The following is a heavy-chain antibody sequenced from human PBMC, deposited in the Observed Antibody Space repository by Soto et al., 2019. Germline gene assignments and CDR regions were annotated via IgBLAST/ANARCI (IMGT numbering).Heavy chain of an antibody. J-gene: IGHJ3*02. CDR3: ASPRVAVAGTDAFDI. CDR1: GGTFSSYT. CDR2: IIPILGIA. V-gene: IGHV1-69*02. D-gene: IGHD6-19*01. Sequence: QVQLVQSGAEVKKPGSSVKVSCKASGGTFSSYTISWVRQAPGQGLEWMGRIIPILGIANYAQKFQGRVTITADKSTRTAYMELSSLRAEDTAVYYCASPRVAVAGTDAFDIWGQGTMVTVSS.